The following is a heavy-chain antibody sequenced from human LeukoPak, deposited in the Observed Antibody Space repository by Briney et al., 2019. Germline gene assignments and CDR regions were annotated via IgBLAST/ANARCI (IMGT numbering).Heavy chain of an antibody. CDR1: GFTFSSFG. J-gene: IGHJ3*02. D-gene: IGHD3-22*01. CDR2: ISSSGSTM. CDR3: ARGPEGVITQDAFDI. Sequence: GGSLRLSCAASGFTFSSFGMHWVRQAPGKGLEWVSYISSSGSTMYYADSVKGRFTISRDNAKDSLYLQMNSLRAEDTAVYYCARGPEGVITQDAFDIWGQGTMVTVSS. V-gene: IGHV3-48*04.